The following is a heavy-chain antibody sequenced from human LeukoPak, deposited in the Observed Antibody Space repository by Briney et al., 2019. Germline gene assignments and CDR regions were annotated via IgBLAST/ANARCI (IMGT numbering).Heavy chain of an antibody. CDR1: GYSLTDYY. Sequence: ASVKVSRKASGYSLTDYYVHWVRQAPGQGLEWMGWLIPNTGGTNYALKFQGRVTMTRDTSISTAYKELTRLRSDDTTVYYGAREPYYYDRSGYFQGGTYFDYWGQGTLVTVSS. D-gene: IGHD3-22*01. CDR3: AREPYYYDRSGYFQGGTYFDY. V-gene: IGHV1-2*02. CDR2: LIPNTGGT. J-gene: IGHJ4*02.